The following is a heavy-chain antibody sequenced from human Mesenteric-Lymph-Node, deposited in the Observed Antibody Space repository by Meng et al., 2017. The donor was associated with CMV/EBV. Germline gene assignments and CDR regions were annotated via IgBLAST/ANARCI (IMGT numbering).Heavy chain of an antibody. V-gene: IGHV3-7*01. J-gene: IGHJ4*02. D-gene: IGHD2-2*01. CDR1: GFTSSYYW. CDR3: ARASTSCFDY. Sequence: GGSLRPSCAGSGFTSSYYWMSWVRQAPGKGLEWVANIKQDGSEKYYVDSVKGRFTISRDNAKSSLYLRMNSLGAEDTAVYYCARASTSCFDYWGQGTLVTVSS. CDR2: IKQDGSEK.